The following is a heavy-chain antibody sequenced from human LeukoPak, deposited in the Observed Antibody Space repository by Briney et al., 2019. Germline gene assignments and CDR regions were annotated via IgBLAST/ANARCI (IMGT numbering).Heavy chain of an antibody. J-gene: IGHJ5*02. V-gene: IGHV1-8*01. CDR3: ARGELLLWFGELLSTNNWFDP. D-gene: IGHD3-10*01. CDR2: MNPNSGNT. CDR1: GYTFTSYD. Sequence: ASVRVSCKASGYTFTSYDINWVRQATGQGLGWMGWMNPNSGNTGYAQKFQGRVTMTRNTSISTAYMELSSLRSEDTAVYYCARGELLLWFGELLSTNNWFDPWGQGTLVTVSS.